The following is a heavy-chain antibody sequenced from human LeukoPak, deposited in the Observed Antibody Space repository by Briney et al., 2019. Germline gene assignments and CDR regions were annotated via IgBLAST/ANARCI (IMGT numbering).Heavy chain of an antibody. CDR1: GFTFSSYE. Sequence: GGSLRLSCAASGFTFSSYEMNWVRRAPGKGLEWASYISSRGSTIYYADSVKGRFTISRDNAKNSLYLQMNSLRAEDTAVYYCARDYGDYVGAFDIWGQGTMVTVSS. J-gene: IGHJ3*02. D-gene: IGHD4-17*01. V-gene: IGHV3-48*03. CDR3: ARDYGDYVGAFDI. CDR2: ISSRGSTI.